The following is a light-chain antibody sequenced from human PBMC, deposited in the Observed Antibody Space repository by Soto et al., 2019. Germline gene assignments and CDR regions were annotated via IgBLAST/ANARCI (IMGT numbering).Light chain of an antibody. J-gene: IGLJ2*01. CDR3: HSYDSTTVV. Sequence: NFMLTQPHSVSESPGKTVTISCTRSSGGIASNYVQWYPQRPGSAPTTVIYKDNQRPSGVPARFSGSTDGSSNSASLTIAGLQTEDEADYYCHSYDSTTVVFGGGTKVTVL. V-gene: IGLV6-57*04. CDR2: KDN. CDR1: SGGIASNY.